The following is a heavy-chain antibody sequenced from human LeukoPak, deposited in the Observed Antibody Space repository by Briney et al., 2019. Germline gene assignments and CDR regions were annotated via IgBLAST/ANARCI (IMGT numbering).Heavy chain of an antibody. D-gene: IGHD6-13*01. J-gene: IGHJ4*02. CDR2: INPNSGGT. CDR1: GYTFTGYY. V-gene: IGHV1-2*04. Sequence: GASVKVSCKASGYTFTGYYMHWVRQAPGQGLEWMGWINPNSGGTNYAQKFQGWVTITRDTSISTAYMELSRLRSDDTAVYYCARRKSSIAAAGTGIYYFDYWGQGTLVTVSS. CDR3: ARRKSSIAAAGTGIYYFDY.